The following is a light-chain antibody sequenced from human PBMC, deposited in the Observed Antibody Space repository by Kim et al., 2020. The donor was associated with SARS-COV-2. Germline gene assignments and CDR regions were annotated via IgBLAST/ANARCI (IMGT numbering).Light chain of an antibody. Sequence: EIVLTQSPGTLSLSPGERATLSCRASQSVSSIYLAWYQQKPGQAPRLLIYAASSRATGIPDRFSDSGSGTDFTLTISRLEPEDFAVYYCQQYGSSPWTFGQGTKVDIK. CDR1: QSVSSIY. CDR3: QQYGSSPWT. CDR2: AAS. V-gene: IGKV3-20*01. J-gene: IGKJ1*01.